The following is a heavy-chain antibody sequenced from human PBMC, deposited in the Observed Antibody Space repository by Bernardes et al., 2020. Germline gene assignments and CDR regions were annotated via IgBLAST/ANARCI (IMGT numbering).Heavy chain of an antibody. J-gene: IGHJ5*02. CDR1: GYTFTSYE. D-gene: IGHD6-13*01. CDR2: MNPNSGNT. CDR3: ARGPPPGRQQLKINWFDP. V-gene: IGHV1-8*01. Sequence: ASEKVSCKASGYTFTSYEINWVRQDTGQGLEWMGWMNPNSGNTGYAQKFQGRVTMTRNTSISTAYMELSSLRSEDTAVYYCARGPPPGRQQLKINWFDPWGQGTLVTVSS.